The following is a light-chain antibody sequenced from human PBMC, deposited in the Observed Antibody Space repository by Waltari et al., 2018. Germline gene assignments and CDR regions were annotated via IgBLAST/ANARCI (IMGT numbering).Light chain of an antibody. V-gene: IGLV7-46*01. CDR2: DTS. Sequence: QAVVTQEPSLTVSPGGTVTLTCGSSTGAVPSGHYPYWFQQKPGQAPRKLIYDTSNKQYWKQARCSGSLLGGKAALTLAGAQPEDEAEYYCLLSYSGAHVVFGGGTKLTVL. CDR1: TGAVPSGHY. CDR3: LLSYSGAHVV. J-gene: IGLJ2*01.